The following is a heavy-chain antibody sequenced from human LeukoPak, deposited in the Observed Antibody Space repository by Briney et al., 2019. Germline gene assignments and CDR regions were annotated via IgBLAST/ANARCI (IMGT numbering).Heavy chain of an antibody. CDR1: GGTFSSYA. CDR3: ARDTLTAGYSGYDYSDY. V-gene: IGHV1-69*04. CDR2: IIPILGIA. D-gene: IGHD5-12*01. Sequence: ASVKVSCKASGGTFSSYAIGWVRQPPGQGLEWMGRIIPILGIANYAQKFQGRVTITADKSTSTAYMELSSLRSEDTAVYYCARDTLTAGYSGYDYSDYWGQGTLVTVSS. J-gene: IGHJ4*02.